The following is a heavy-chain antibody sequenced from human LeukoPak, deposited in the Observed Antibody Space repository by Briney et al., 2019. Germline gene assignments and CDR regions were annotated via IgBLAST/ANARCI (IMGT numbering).Heavy chain of an antibody. Sequence: ASVKVSCKASGGTFSSYAISWVRQAPGQGLEWMGWINPNSGGTNYAQKFQGRVTMTRDTSISTAYMELSRLRSDDTAVYYCARDDYITMVRGVSGLVYWGQGTLVTVSS. D-gene: IGHD3-10*01. CDR2: INPNSGGT. J-gene: IGHJ4*02. V-gene: IGHV1-2*02. CDR3: ARDDYITMVRGVSGLVY. CDR1: GGTFSSYA.